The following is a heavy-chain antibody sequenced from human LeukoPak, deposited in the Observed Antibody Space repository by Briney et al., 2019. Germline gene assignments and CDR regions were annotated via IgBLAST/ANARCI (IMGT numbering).Heavy chain of an antibody. Sequence: GGSLRLSCAASGFTFSSYAMSWVRQAPGKGLEWVSGISGSGDNTYYADSVKGRFTLSRDNSKNTLYVQVNSLGTEDTAAYYCAKGSYYDSSGFFYFDYWGQGTLVTVSS. CDR1: GFTFSSYA. CDR2: ISGSGDNT. CDR3: AKGSYYDSSGFFYFDY. J-gene: IGHJ4*02. D-gene: IGHD3-22*01. V-gene: IGHV3-23*01.